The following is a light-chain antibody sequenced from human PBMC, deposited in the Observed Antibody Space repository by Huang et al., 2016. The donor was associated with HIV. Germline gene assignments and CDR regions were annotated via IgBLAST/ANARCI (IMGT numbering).Light chain of an antibody. V-gene: IGKV3-20*01. J-gene: IGKJ4*01. Sequence: EVVLTQSPATLSLSPGERATLSCRASQIISSGYFAWYQQRPDRAPRLLIHGASTRAAGIPDRFSGSGSGTDFILTISRLESEDFALYYCQQYGVAPLTFGGGTRVEIK. CDR2: GAS. CDR3: QQYGVAPLT. CDR1: QIISSGY.